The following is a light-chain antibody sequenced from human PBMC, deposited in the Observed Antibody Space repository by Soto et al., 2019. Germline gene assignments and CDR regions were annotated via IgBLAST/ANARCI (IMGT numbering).Light chain of an antibody. V-gene: IGLV1-40*01. CDR2: GDN. J-gene: IGLJ1*01. Sequence: QSVLTQPPSVSGTPGQRVAISCTGSSSNIGAEYDVHWYQQLPGTAPKHLIYGDNNRPSGVPDRFSGSKSGTSASLAITGLLPEDEADYYSQSYDSSLTTVVFGTGTKVTVL. CDR1: SSNIGAEYD. CDR3: QSYDSSLTTVV.